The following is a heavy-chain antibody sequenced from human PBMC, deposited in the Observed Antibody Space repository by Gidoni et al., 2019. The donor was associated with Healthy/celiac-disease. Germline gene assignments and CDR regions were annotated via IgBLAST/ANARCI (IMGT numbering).Heavy chain of an antibody. D-gene: IGHD3-10*01. CDR2: TYYRSKWYN. CDR1: GDSVSSNSAA. Sequence: QVQLQQSGPGLVKPSQTLSLTCAISGDSVSSNSAAWNWIRQSPSRGLEWLGRTYYRSKWYNDYAVAVKSRITINPDTSKNQFSLQRNSVTPEDTAVYYCASSAYYGSGSYLNWFDPWGQGTLVTVSS. J-gene: IGHJ5*02. CDR3: ASSAYYGSGSYLNWFDP. V-gene: IGHV6-1*01.